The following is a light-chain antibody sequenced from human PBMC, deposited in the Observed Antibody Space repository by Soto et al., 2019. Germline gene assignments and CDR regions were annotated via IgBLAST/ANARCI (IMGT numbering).Light chain of an antibody. Sequence: DIVMTQSPDSLAVSLGERATINCRSSQSVFYSSNNKNYLAWYQQTPGQAPKLLIYWASTRESGVPDRFSGSGSGTDFTLTISSLQAEDVAVYYCQQYFDGPHTFGQGTRLEIK. CDR1: QSVFYSSNNKNY. V-gene: IGKV4-1*01. J-gene: IGKJ2*01. CDR3: QQYFDGPHT. CDR2: WAS.